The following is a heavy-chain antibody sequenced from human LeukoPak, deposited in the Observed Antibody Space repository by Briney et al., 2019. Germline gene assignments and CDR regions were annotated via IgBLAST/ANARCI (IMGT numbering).Heavy chain of an antibody. Sequence: GGSLRLSCAASGFTFNRYAMHWVRQAPGKGLEWVAFIWYDGSNKYYADSVKGRFTVSRDNSKNTLYLQMNSLRAEDTAVYYCAKDERGYYDSSGFFGAIDFGRQGSVDSVFS. D-gene: IGHD3-22*01. V-gene: IGHV3-30*02. CDR3: AKDERGYYDSSGFFGAIDF. CDR1: GFTFNRYA. J-gene: IGHJ4*02. CDR2: IWYDGSNK.